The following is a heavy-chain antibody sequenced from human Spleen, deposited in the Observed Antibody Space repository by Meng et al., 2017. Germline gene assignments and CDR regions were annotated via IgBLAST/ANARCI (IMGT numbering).Heavy chain of an antibody. CDR1: GGSFSGYY. D-gene: IGHD3-9*01. J-gene: IGHJ4*02. CDR2: IYYTGST. V-gene: IGHV4-34*01. Sequence: SETLSLTCAVYGGSFSGYYWSWIRQPPGKGLEWIGSIYYTGSTYYNPSLKSRVTISVDTSKNQFSLKLRSVTAADTAVYYCASYTIFIDYWGQGTLVTVSS. CDR3: ASYTIFIDY.